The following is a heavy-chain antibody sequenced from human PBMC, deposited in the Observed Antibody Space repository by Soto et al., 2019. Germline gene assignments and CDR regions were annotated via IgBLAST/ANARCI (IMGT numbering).Heavy chain of an antibody. Sequence: ASVKVSCKASGYTFTSYDINWVRQATGQGLEWMGWMNPNCGNTGYAQKFQGRVTMTRNASISTAYMELSSLRSEDTAVYYCARDFSDYVWGSYRPYYFDYWGQGTLVTVSS. D-gene: IGHD3-16*02. V-gene: IGHV1-8*01. CDR1: GYTFTSYD. CDR3: ARDFSDYVWGSYRPYYFDY. CDR2: MNPNCGNT. J-gene: IGHJ4*02.